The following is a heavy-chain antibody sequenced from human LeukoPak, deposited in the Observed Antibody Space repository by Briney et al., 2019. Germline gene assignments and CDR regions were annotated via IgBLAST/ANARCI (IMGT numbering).Heavy chain of an antibody. Sequence: PGGFLRLSCAASGFTFSSYSMNWVRQAPGKGLEWVSYISSSSSTIYYADSVKGRFTISRDNAKNSLYLQMNSLRAEDTAVYYCARGRSTVFFDYWGQGTLVTVSS. D-gene: IGHD5/OR15-5a*01. V-gene: IGHV3-48*01. CDR1: GFTFSSYS. CDR2: ISSSSSTI. J-gene: IGHJ4*02. CDR3: ARGRSTVFFDY.